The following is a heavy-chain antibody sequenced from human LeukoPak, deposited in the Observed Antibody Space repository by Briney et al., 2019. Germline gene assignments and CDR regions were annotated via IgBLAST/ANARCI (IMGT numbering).Heavy chain of an antibody. CDR1: GFFFSNYW. V-gene: IGHV3-7*03. D-gene: IGHD6-13*01. CDR2: INLDGNGR. Sequence: GGSLRLSCAASGFFFSNYWMSWVRQAQGKGLEWVANINLDGNGRFYVDSVKGRFTISRDNNKKSVYLQMNSLRAEDTAVYYCARHSAVGYSSSWYESPFDYWGQGTLVTVSS. J-gene: IGHJ4*02. CDR3: ARHSAVGYSSSWYESPFDY.